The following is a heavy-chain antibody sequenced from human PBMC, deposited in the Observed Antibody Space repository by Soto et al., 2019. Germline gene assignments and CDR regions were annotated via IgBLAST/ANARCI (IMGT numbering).Heavy chain of an antibody. D-gene: IGHD1-26*01. CDR2: IKQDGSEK. CDR1: GFTFSSYW. Sequence: GGSLRLSCAASGFTFSSYWMSWVRQAPGKGLEWVANIKQDGSEKYYVDSVKGRFTISRDNFKSSLYLQMSNLRAEDTAIYYCAKGKISTTTYTSFDSSGQVTLVTVSS. J-gene: IGHJ5*01. CDR3: AKGKISTTTYTSFDS. V-gene: IGHV3-7*03.